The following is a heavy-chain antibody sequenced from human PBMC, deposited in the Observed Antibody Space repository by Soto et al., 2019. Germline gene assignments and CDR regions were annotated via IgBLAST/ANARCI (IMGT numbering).Heavy chain of an antibody. J-gene: IGHJ4*02. CDR2: ISGHNGVT. D-gene: IGHD5-12*01. V-gene: IGHV1-18*04. Sequence: QVXLVQSGPEVKKPEASVKVSCKTSGYTFTSSGISWVRQAPGQGPEWMGWISGHNGVTNFARNFQDXXXXTXDSXXXXXXXXXXXXXXXXXXXXYCXRDQGGYGXFDDWGQGTLVTVSS. CDR1: GYTFTSSG. CDR3: XRDQGGYGXFDD.